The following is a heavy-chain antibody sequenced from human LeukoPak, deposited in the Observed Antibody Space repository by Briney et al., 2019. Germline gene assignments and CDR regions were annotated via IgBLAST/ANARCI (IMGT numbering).Heavy chain of an antibody. CDR1: GFTFSNFW. V-gene: IGHV3-7*03. J-gene: IGHJ4*02. Sequence: GSLRLSCTASGFTFSNFWMGWVRQAPGKGLEWVANIKQDETEKFYLGSVKGRFTISRDNAKNSLYLQMNSLRAEDTAVYYCARRYFDYWGQGTLVTVSS. CDR3: ARRYFDY. CDR2: IKQDETEK.